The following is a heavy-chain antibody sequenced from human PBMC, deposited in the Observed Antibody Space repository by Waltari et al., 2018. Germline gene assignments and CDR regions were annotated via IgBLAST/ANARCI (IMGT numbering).Heavy chain of an antibody. J-gene: IGHJ4*02. CDR3: ASRDDFWSGYYPFDY. Sequence: QVQLQESGPGLVKPSETLFLTCTVSGYSISSGYYWGWIRQPPGKGLEWIGSIYHSGSTYYNPSLKSRVTIAVDTSKNQLSLKLSAVTAADTAVYYCASRDDFWSGYYPFDYWGQGTLVTVSS. CDR2: IYHSGST. V-gene: IGHV4-38-2*02. CDR1: GYSISSGYY. D-gene: IGHD3-3*01.